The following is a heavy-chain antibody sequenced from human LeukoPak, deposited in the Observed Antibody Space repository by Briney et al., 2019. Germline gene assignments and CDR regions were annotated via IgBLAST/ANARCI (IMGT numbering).Heavy chain of an antibody. D-gene: IGHD6-13*01. CDR3: ARDSSSWYFDY. J-gene: IGHJ4*02. V-gene: IGHV3-7*01. CDR1: GFTFSSYW. CDR2: IKQDGSEK. Sequence: GGSLRLSCAASGFTFSSYWMSWVRQAPGKGLEWVANIKQDGSEKYYVDSAKGRFTISRDNAKNSLYLQMNSLRAEDTAVYYCARDSSSWYFDYWGQGTLVTVSS.